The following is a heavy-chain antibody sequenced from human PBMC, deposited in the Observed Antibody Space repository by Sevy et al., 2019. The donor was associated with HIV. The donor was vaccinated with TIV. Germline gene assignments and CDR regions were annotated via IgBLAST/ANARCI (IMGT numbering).Heavy chain of an antibody. Sequence: GGSLRLSCVASGFTFSSYAMSWVRQAPGKGLEWVSAISGSGGSTYYADSVKGRFTISRDNSKNTQYLQMNSLRAEDTAVYYCAKDPYCSSTSCYRYYYGMDVWGQGITVTVSS. CDR3: AKDPYCSSTSCYRYYYGMDV. CDR2: ISGSGGST. CDR1: GFTFSSYA. J-gene: IGHJ6*02. D-gene: IGHD2-2*02. V-gene: IGHV3-23*01.